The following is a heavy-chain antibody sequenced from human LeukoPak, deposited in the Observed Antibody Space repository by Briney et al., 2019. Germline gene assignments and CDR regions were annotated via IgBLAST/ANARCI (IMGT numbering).Heavy chain of an antibody. Sequence: GGSLRLSCAASGFTFSSYAMHWVRQAPGKGLEYVSAISSNGDNTYYANSVKGRFTISRDNSRNTLYLQMASLRGEDTAVYYCARAPREGFSGSYHDYWGQGTLVTVSS. CDR2: ISSNGDNT. CDR1: GFTFSSYA. V-gene: IGHV3-64*01. D-gene: IGHD1-26*01. J-gene: IGHJ4*02. CDR3: ARAPREGFSGSYHDY.